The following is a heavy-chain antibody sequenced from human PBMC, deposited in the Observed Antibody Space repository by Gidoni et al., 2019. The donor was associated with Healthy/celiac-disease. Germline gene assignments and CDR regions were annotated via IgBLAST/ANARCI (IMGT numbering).Heavy chain of an antibody. J-gene: IGHJ3*02. CDR3: ARALMYPIVDALDI. V-gene: IGHV3-53*01. D-gene: IGHD3-16*02. Sequence: EARLVESGRGLFQPGGSLRPACAASGFTISSNYMSWVRQAPGKGLEWVSVIYSGGSTYYADSVKGRFTISRDNSKTTLYLQMISLRAEDTAVYYCARALMYPIVDALDIWGQGTMVTVSS. CDR2: IYSGGST. CDR1: GFTISSNY.